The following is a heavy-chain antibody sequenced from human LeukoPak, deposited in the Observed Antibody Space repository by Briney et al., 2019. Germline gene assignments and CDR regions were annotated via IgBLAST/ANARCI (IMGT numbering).Heavy chain of an antibody. CDR1: GGSFSGYY. D-gene: IGHD3-22*01. CDR2: INHSGST. Sequence: PSETLSLTCAVYGGSFSGYYWSWIRQPPGKGLEWIGEINHSGSTNYNPSLKSRVTISVDTSKNQFSLKLSSVTAADTAVYYCARADRYYYDSSGYYSINWFDPWGQGTLVTVSS. CDR3: ARADRYYYDSSGYYSINWFDP. V-gene: IGHV4-34*01. J-gene: IGHJ5*02.